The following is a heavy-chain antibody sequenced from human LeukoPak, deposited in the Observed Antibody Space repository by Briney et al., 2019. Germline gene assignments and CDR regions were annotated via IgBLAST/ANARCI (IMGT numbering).Heavy chain of an antibody. Sequence: GGSLRLSCAASGFTFSSYWMSWVRQAPGKGLEWVANIKQDGSEKYYVDSVKGRFTISRDNAKNSLYLQMNSLRAEDTAVYYCARVXXPPQYYYSSXSVQXXXXWGXGXXX. J-gene: IGHJ4*01. CDR1: GFTFSSYW. V-gene: IGHV3-7*01. D-gene: IGHD6-6*01. CDR2: IKQDGSEK. CDR3: ARVXXPPQYYYSSXSVQXXXX.